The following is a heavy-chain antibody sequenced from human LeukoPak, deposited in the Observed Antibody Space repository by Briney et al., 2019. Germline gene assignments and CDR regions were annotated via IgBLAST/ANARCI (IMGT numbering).Heavy chain of an antibody. V-gene: IGHV1-46*01. CDR2: INPSGGST. Sequence: ASVKVSCKASGYTFTGYYMHWVRQAPGQGLEWMGWINPSGGSTSYAQKFQGRVTMTRDMSTSTVYMELSSLRSEDTAVYYCARDQYGGSGAFDIWGQGTMVTVSS. D-gene: IGHD4-23*01. J-gene: IGHJ3*02. CDR3: ARDQYGGSGAFDI. CDR1: GYTFTGYY.